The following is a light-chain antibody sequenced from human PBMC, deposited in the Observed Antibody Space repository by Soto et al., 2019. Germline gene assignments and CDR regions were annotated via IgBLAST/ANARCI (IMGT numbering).Light chain of an antibody. CDR2: GAS. Sequence: EIVLTQSPGTLSLSPGERATLSCRASQNVDSNYLAWYQQKPGQAPRIIIYGASSRATGIPDRFSGSGSGTDFTLTISRLEPEDVAVYYCQQYGSSPFTFGPGTKVDIK. CDR1: QNVDSNY. J-gene: IGKJ3*01. V-gene: IGKV3-20*01. CDR3: QQYGSSPFT.